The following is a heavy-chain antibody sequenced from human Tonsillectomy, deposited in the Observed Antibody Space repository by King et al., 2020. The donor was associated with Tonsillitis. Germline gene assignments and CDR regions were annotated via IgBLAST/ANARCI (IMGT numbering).Heavy chain of an antibody. J-gene: IGHJ6*04. CDR2: IFDSGGS. D-gene: IGHD3-3*01. V-gene: IGHV4-59*08. CDR3: AGAPYYDFWSGYQDV. Sequence: QLQESGPGLVKPSETLSLTCSVSGGSISNYYWNWIRQPPGKGLEWIGYIFDSGGSDYNPSLKSRVTISVDTSQKQFSLKLSSVSAADTAVYYCAGAPYYDFWSGYQDVWVKGTTVTVSS. CDR1: GGSISNYY.